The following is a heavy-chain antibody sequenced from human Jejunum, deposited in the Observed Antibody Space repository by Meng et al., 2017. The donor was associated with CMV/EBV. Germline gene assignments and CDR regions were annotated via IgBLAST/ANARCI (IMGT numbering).Heavy chain of an antibody. V-gene: IGHV4-39*07. CDR2: VFYSGTT. CDR1: GSITTSAYS. D-gene: IGHD5/OR15-5a*01. Sequence: GSITTSAYSWAWVRQAPEKGPEWIAGVFYSGTTYYNPSLKSRVTMSVDTSTNQFFLNLYSMTAADTAVYYCARDYSVHGWHKWFDPWGQGILVTVSS. CDR3: ARDYSVHGWHKWFDP. J-gene: IGHJ5*02.